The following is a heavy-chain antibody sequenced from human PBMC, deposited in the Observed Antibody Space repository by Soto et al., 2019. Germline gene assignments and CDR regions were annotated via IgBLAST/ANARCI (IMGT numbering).Heavy chain of an antibody. CDR1: GFTFSSYS. CDR3: AREGRFCSSTSCYNWFDP. CDR2: ISSSGSTI. V-gene: IGHV3-21*01. Sequence: EVQLVESGGGLVKPGGSLRLSCAASGFTFSSYSMNWVRQAPGKGLEWVSSISSSGSTIYYADSVKGRFTISRDNAKNSLYLQMNSLRAEDTAVYYCAREGRFCSSTSCYNWFDPWGQGTLVTVSS. D-gene: IGHD2-2*01. J-gene: IGHJ5*02.